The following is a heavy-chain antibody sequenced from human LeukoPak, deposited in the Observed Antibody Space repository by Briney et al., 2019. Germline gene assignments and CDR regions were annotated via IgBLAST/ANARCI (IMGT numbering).Heavy chain of an antibody. D-gene: IGHD2-2*01. CDR3: ATAEGYCSSTSCSQH. J-gene: IGHJ1*01. CDR1: GYTLTELS. CDR2: FDPEDGET. V-gene: IGHV1-24*01. Sequence: ASVKVSCKVSGYTLTELSMHWVRRAPGKGLEWMGGFDPEDGETIYAQKFQGRVTMTEDTSTDTAYMELSSLRSEDTAVYYCATAEGYCSSTSCSQHWGQGTLVTVSS.